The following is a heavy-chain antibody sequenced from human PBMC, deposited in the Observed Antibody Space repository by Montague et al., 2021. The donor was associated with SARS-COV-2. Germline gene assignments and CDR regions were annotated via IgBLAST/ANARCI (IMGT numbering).Heavy chain of an antibody. CDR3: AKVRYSAYVLDY. Sequence: SLRLSCAASGFTFNSYSMSWVRQSPGKGLEWVSVIYSGDRGTYYAGAVKGRFTISRDNSKNTLYLQMHSLRAEDTAKYYCAKVRYSAYVLDYWGQGTQVTVSS. D-gene: IGHD5-18*01. CDR2: IYSGDRGT. J-gene: IGHJ4*02. CDR1: GFTFNSYS. V-gene: IGHV3-23*03.